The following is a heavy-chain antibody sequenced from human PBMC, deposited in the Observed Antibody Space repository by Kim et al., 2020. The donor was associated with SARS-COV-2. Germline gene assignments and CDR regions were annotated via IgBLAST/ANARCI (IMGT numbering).Heavy chain of an antibody. D-gene: IGHD6-13*01. Sequence: NYNPSLKSRVTISVDTSKNQFSLKLSSGTAADTAVYYCARGGVAAPQFDYWGQGTLVTVSS. CDR3: ARGGVAAPQFDY. V-gene: IGHV4-34*01. J-gene: IGHJ4*02.